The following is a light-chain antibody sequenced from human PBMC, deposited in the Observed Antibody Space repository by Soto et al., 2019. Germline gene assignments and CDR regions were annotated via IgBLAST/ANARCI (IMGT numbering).Light chain of an antibody. Sequence: EIVLTQSPGTLSLSPGERATLSCRASQSVSNNYLAWYQQKPGQAPSLLIYGASSRATGIPDRFSGSGSGTDFTLTISRLEPEDFAVYFCQQYSNSPQTFGQGTKVDIK. CDR3: QQYSNSPQT. J-gene: IGKJ1*01. CDR1: QSVSNNY. V-gene: IGKV3-20*01. CDR2: GAS.